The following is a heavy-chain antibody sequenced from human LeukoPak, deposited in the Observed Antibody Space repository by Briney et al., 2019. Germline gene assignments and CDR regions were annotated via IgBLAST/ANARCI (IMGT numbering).Heavy chain of an antibody. CDR1: GYTFTSYA. Sequence: ASVKVSCKASGYTFTSYAMHWVRQAPGQRLEWMGWINAGNGNTKYSQKFQGRVTITRDTSASTAYMELSSLRSEDTAVYYCARGPMVRGVGDYWGQGTLVTVSS. CDR3: ARGPMVRGVGDY. CDR2: INAGNGNT. J-gene: IGHJ4*02. D-gene: IGHD3-10*01. V-gene: IGHV1-3*01.